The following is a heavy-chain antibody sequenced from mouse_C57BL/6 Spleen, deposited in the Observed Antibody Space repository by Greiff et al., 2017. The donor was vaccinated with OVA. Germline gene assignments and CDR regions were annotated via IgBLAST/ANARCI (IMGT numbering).Heavy chain of an antibody. D-gene: IGHD1-1*01. CDR3: ARMRVYYGSSYGAMDY. V-gene: IGHV1-9*01. J-gene: IGHJ4*01. Sequence: QVQLQQSGAELMKPGASVKLSCKATGYTFTGYWIGWVKQRPGHGLEWIGEILPGSGSTNYNEKFKGKATFTADTSSNTAYMQLSSLTTEDSAIYYCARMRVYYGSSYGAMDYWGQGTSVTVSS. CDR2: ILPGSGST. CDR1: GYTFTGYW.